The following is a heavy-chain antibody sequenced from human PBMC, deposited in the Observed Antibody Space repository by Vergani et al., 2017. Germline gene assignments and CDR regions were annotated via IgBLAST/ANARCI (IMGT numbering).Heavy chain of an antibody. J-gene: IGHJ3*02. V-gene: IGHV4-4*03. CDR3: AGVPKSDCSGGSCFSVWGAFDI. D-gene: IGHD2-15*01. Sequence: QVQLQESGPGLVKPPGTLSLTCAVSGDSFRSNKWWTWVRQSPGKTLEWIGEISHSGSTNYNPSLKGRVTLSLDTSKNQFSLRLSSVTAADTAVYYCAGVPKSDCSGGSCFSVWGAFDIWGRGTTVTVSS. CDR1: GDSFRSNKW. CDR2: ISHSGST.